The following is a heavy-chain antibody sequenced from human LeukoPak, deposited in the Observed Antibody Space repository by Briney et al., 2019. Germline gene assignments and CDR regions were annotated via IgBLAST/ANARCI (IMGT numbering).Heavy chain of an antibody. CDR2: ISHDKTYK. D-gene: IGHD1-26*01. Sequence: PGRSLRLSCAASGFTFRNYGMHWVRQAPGKGLEWVAVISHDKTYKNSADFVRGRFTISRDNSKNTVYLQMNSLKAEDTAAYYCARDVTLREEEANWFDPWGQGTLVTVSS. CDR1: GFTFRNYG. V-gene: IGHV3-33*01. CDR3: ARDVTLREEEANWFDP. J-gene: IGHJ5*02.